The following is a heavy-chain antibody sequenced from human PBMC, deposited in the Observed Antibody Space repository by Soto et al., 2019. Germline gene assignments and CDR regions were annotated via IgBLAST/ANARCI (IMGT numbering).Heavy chain of an antibody. CDR3: ARADSGYAHGYYYYGMDV. Sequence: GGSLRLSCAASGFTFSSYSMNWVRQAPGKGLEWVSNISSSSSNIYYADSVKGRFTISRDNAKNTLYLQMNSLRSEDTAVYYCARADSGYAHGYYYYGMDVWGQGTTVTVSS. V-gene: IGHV3-48*01. CDR2: ISSSSSNI. CDR1: GFTFSSYS. D-gene: IGHD5-12*01. J-gene: IGHJ6*02.